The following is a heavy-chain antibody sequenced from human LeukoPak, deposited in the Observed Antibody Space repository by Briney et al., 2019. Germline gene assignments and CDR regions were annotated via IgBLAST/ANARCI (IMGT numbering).Heavy chain of an antibody. CDR1: GYSFTSYW. Sequence: GESLKISCKGSGYSFTSYWIGWVRQMPGKGLEWMGIIYPGDSDTRYSPSFQGQVTLSADKSISTAYLQWSSLKASDTAMYYCARETCSGGSCFHLDYWGQGTLVTVSS. J-gene: IGHJ4*02. CDR3: ARETCSGGSCFHLDY. CDR2: IYPGDSDT. V-gene: IGHV5-51*01. D-gene: IGHD2-15*01.